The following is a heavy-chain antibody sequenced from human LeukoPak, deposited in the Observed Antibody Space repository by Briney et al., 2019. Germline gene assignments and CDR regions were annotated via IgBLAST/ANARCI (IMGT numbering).Heavy chain of an antibody. CDR1: GLTLSGYW. J-gene: IGHJ4*02. CDR3: ARARGNTYGYFEY. CDR2: INGDASST. V-gene: IGHV3-74*01. Sequence: GGSLRLSCAASGLTLSGYWMHWVRQAPGKGLVWVSRINGDASSTSYADSVKGRFTISRDNAESTLCLQMNSLRVEDTAVYYCARARGNTYGYFEYWGQGTLVTVSS. D-gene: IGHD5-18*01.